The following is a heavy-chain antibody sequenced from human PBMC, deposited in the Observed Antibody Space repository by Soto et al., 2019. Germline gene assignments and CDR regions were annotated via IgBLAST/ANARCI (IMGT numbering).Heavy chain of an antibody. J-gene: IGHJ4*02. Sequence: QITLKESGPTRVKPTQTLTLTCTFSGFSLTTRPVGLGWIRQPPGKALEQLALIYWDDDKRYSPSLMSRLTITKDTSKNQVVLTMTNMDPVDTATYYCAHRADFNGKWNGGSYDVWGQGALVIVSS. D-gene: IGHD1-1*01. CDR1: GFSLTTRPVG. V-gene: IGHV2-5*02. CDR2: IYWDDDK. CDR3: AHRADFNGKWNGGSYDV.